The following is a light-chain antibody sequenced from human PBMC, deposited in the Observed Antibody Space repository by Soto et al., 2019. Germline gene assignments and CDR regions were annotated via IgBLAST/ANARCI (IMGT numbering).Light chain of an antibody. Sequence: QSALTQPASVSGSPGQSITISCTGTSSDVGGYNYVSWYQQYPGKAPKLVLYDVTKRPSGVPDRFSGSKSGNTASLTISGLQAEDEADYYCCSYAGTYTWVFGGGTKLTVL. CDR2: DVT. J-gene: IGLJ3*02. CDR3: CSYAGTYTWV. CDR1: SSDVGGYNY. V-gene: IGLV2-11*01.